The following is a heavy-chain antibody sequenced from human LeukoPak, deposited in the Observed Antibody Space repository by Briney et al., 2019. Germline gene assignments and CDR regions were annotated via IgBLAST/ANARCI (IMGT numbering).Heavy chain of an antibody. J-gene: IGHJ4*02. Sequence: SETLSLTCTVSGGSISSSNCFWAWIRQPPGKGLEWIGNIHYSGRTYYNPSLKSRVTISLDTTENQFSLKLNSVTAADTAVYYCARHGVNQNYDYWGRGTLVAVSS. CDR1: GGSISSSNCF. D-gene: IGHD2-21*01. V-gene: IGHV4-39*01. CDR3: ARHGVNQNYDY. CDR2: IHYSGRT.